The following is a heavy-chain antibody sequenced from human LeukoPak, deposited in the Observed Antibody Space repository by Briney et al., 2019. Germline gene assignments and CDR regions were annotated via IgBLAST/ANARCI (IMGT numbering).Heavy chain of an antibody. Sequence: ASVKVSCKASGYTFTSYGISWVRQAPGQGLEWMGWISAYNGNTNYAQKLQGRVTMTTDTSTSTAYMELRSLRSDDTAVYYCARSVSGDFWSGYYRYYYYYMDVWGKGTTVTVSS. CDR1: GYTFTSYG. V-gene: IGHV1-18*01. D-gene: IGHD3-3*01. CDR2: ISAYNGNT. CDR3: ARSVSGDFWSGYYRYYYYYMDV. J-gene: IGHJ6*03.